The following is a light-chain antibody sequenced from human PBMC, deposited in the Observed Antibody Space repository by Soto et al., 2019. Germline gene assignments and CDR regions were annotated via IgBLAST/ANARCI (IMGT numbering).Light chain of an antibody. Sequence: EIVLTQSTATLSLSPGERATLSCRASQSVSSYLAWYQQKPGQAPRLLIYDASNRATGIPARFSGSGSGTDFSLTISSLEPEDFAVYYYQQRSNWPPYNFGQGTKLEIK. CDR3: QQRSNWPPYN. CDR2: DAS. J-gene: IGKJ2*01. CDR1: QSVSSY. V-gene: IGKV3-11*01.